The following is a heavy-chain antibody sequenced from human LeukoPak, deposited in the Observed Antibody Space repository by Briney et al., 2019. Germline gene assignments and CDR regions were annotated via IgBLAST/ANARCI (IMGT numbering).Heavy chain of an antibody. CDR3: ARAVAGHYFDY. D-gene: IGHD6-19*01. Sequence: ASVKVSCKASGYTFTGYYMHWVRQAPGQGLEWMGWINPNSGATNYAQKLQGRVTMTTDTSTSTAYMELRSLRSDDTAVYYCARAVAGHYFDYWGQGTLVTVSS. V-gene: IGHV1-2*02. J-gene: IGHJ4*02. CDR2: INPNSGAT. CDR1: GYTFTGYY.